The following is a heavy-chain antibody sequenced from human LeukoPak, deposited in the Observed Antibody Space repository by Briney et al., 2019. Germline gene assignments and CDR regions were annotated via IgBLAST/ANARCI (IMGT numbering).Heavy chain of an antibody. V-gene: IGHV3-30*04. CDR3: ARVWDNNDSSGYSA. Sequence: GGSLRLSCAASGFTFSSNAMHWVRQVPGKGLEWVAATSYDERNKYYGDSVRGRFTISRDNSKNTLYLQMNSLRVEDTALYYCARVWDNNDSSGYSAWGQGTLVTVFS. CDR2: TSYDERNK. J-gene: IGHJ4*02. D-gene: IGHD3-22*01. CDR1: GFTFSSNA.